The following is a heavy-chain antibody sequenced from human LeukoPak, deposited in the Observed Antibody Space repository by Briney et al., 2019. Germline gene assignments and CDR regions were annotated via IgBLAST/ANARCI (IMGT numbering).Heavy chain of an antibody. CDR2: ISGSGST. CDR3: ARQGELEVFDY. CDR1: GGSITSGNYH. Sequence: SETLSLTCTVSGGSITSGNYHWNWVRQPAGKGLEWIGRISGSGSTNYNPSLKSRVTISVDTSKNQFSLNLSSVTAADTAVYYCARQGELEVFDYWGQGTLVTVSS. V-gene: IGHV4-61*02. D-gene: IGHD1-1*01. J-gene: IGHJ4*02.